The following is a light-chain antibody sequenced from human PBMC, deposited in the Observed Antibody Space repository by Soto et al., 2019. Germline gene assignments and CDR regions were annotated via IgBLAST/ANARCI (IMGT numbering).Light chain of an antibody. CDR1: QSVSYN. CDR3: QLYNNYVT. Sequence: EIVMTQSTATLSVSPGERATLSCRASQSVSYNLAWYQHKPGQAPRLLIFGASTRATGIPARFSGSGSGTEFILTISSLQSEDFAVYYCQLYNNYVTFGQGTRLEIK. CDR2: GAS. J-gene: IGKJ5*01. V-gene: IGKV3-15*01.